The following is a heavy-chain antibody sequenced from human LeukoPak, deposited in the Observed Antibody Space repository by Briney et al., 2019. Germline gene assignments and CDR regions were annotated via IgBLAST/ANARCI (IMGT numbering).Heavy chain of an antibody. CDR3: ARATTVTYYYYYGMDV. CDR1: GGSFSGYY. J-gene: IGHJ6*02. CDR2: INHSGST. V-gene: IGHV4-34*01. D-gene: IGHD4-17*01. Sequence: PSETLSLTGAVYGGSFSGYYWSWIRQPPGKGLEWIGEINHSGSTNYNPSLKSRVTISVDTSKNQFSLKLSSVTAADTAVYYCARATTVTYYYYYGMDVWGQGTTVTVSS.